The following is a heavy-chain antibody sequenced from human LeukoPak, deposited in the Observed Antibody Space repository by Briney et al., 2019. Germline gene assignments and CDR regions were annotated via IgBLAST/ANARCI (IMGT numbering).Heavy chain of an antibody. CDR3: ARLGYCSGGSCYSSDWFDP. J-gene: IGHJ5*02. CDR1: GGSISSSSYY. Sequence: SETLSLTCTVSGGSISSSSYYWGWIRQPPGKGLEWIGSIYYSGSTYYNPSLKGRVTMSVDTSKNQFSLKLSSVTAADTAVYYCARLGYCSGGSCYSSDWFDPWGQGTLVTVSS. V-gene: IGHV4-39*07. CDR2: IYYSGST. D-gene: IGHD2-15*01.